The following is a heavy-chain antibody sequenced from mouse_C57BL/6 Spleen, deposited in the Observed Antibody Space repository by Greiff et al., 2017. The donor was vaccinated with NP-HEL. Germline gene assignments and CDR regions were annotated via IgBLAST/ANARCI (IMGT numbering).Heavy chain of an antibody. D-gene: IGHD1-1*01. J-gene: IGHJ2*01. CDR1: GYAFSSSW. Sequence: QVQLQQSGPELVKPGASVKISCKASGYAFSSSWMNWVKQRPGKGLEWIGRIYPGDGDTNYNGKFKGKATLTADKSSSTAYMQLSSLTSEDSAVYFCAREDYYGSSRSYWGQGTTLTVSS. V-gene: IGHV1-82*01. CDR3: AREDYYGSSRSY. CDR2: IYPGDGDT.